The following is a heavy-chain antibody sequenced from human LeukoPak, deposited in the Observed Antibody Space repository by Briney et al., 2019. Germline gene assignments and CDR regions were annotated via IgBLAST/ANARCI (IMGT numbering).Heavy chain of an antibody. CDR2: ISYDGREK. CDR3: VRDVPIPYWNFDL. V-gene: IGHV3-30*03. D-gene: IGHD2-21*01. Sequence: GRSLRLSCAASGFTFSSYGMHWVRQAPGKGLEWVTVISYDGREKNYVDSVKGRFTISRDNYKNTVYLQMNSLRAEDTAVYYCVRDVPIPYWNFDLWGRGTLVTVSS. CDR1: GFTFSSYG. J-gene: IGHJ2*01.